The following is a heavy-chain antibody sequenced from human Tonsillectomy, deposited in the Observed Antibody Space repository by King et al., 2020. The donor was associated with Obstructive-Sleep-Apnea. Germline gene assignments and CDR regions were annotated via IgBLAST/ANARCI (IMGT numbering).Heavy chain of an antibody. CDR1: GGSISSSSYY. Sequence: QLQESGPGLVKPSETLSLTCTVSGGSISSSSYYWGWIRQPPGKGLEWIGSIYYSGSTYYNPSLKSRVTISVDTSKNQFSLKLRSVTAADTAVYYCARVRGYSYGLLDYWGQGTLVTVSS. CDR2: IYYSGST. J-gene: IGHJ4*02. D-gene: IGHD5-18*01. V-gene: IGHV4-39*07. CDR3: ARVRGYSYGLLDY.